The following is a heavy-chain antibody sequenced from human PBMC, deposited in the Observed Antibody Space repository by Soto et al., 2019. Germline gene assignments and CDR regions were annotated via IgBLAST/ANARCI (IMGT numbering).Heavy chain of an antibody. CDR1: GYTFTSYA. Sequence: ASVKVSCKASGYTFTSYAMHWVRQAPGQRLEWMGWVNAGNGNTKYSQKFQGRVTITRDTSASTAYMELSSLRSEYTAVYYSAIIFNRRLNSSGGAELTLTDYNWFEPWGEGTLVSVSS. CDR2: VNAGNGNT. CDR3: AIIFNRRLNSSGGAELTLTDYNWFEP. J-gene: IGHJ5*02. D-gene: IGHD6-19*01. V-gene: IGHV1-3*01.